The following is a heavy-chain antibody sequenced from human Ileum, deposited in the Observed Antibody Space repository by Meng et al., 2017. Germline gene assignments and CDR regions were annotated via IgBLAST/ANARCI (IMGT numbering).Heavy chain of an antibody. J-gene: IGHJ4*02. CDR3: VRNDYCSGGTCYPHFDY. V-gene: IGHV4-4*02. CDR2: IYPGGSI. Sequence: QVLLKESGPGLVRPSGTLSLTCAVSCGSINSLVWWRWVRQAPGKGLEWIGEIYPGGSINYNPSLKSRVTISADTSKNQFSLSLDSVTAADTAVYYCVRNDYCSGGTCYPHFDYWGQGTLVTVSS. CDR1: CGSINSLVW. D-gene: IGHD2-15*01.